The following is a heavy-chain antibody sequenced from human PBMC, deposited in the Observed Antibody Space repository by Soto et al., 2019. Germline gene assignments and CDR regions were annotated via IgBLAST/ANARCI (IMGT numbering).Heavy chain of an antibody. CDR3: ARAQGGSGWYYFDY. CDR1: GYTFTGYY. D-gene: IGHD6-19*01. J-gene: IGHJ4*02. V-gene: IGHV1-2*02. Sequence: AASVKVSCKASGYTFTGYYMHWVRQAPGQGLEWMGWINPNSGGTNYAQKFQGRVTMTRDTSISTAYMELSRLRSDDTAVYYCARAQGGSGWYYFDYWGQGTLVTVSS. CDR2: INPNSGGT.